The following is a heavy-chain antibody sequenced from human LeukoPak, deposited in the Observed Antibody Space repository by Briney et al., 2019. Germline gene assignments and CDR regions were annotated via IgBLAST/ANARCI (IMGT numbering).Heavy chain of an antibody. CDR1: GFTVSSTY. CDR3: ATYYGFT. V-gene: IGHV3-53*01. CDR2: IYTSGNT. D-gene: IGHD4-17*01. J-gene: IGHJ5*02. Sequence: GGSLRLSCAASGFTVSSTYMSWVRQAPGKGLEWVSVIYTSGNTYYAASVKGRFTVSRDNFKNTLYLQMNSLRAEDTAIYYCATYYGFTWGQGTLVTVSS.